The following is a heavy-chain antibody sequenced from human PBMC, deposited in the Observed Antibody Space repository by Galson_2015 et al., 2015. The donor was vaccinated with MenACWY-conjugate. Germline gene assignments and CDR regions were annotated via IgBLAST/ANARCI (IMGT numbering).Heavy chain of an antibody. Sequence: SLRLSCAASRFNFRAYWMTWVRQAPGKGLEWVANIKQDGSEKYYEDSVMGRFTISRDSAEYSVYLQMNSLRPNDTAVYYCARAGGGSGWYWDYWGQGALVTVSS. J-gene: IGHJ4*02. CDR2: IKQDGSEK. CDR3: ARAGGGSGWYWDY. CDR1: RFNFRAYW. V-gene: IGHV3-7*03. D-gene: IGHD6-19*01.